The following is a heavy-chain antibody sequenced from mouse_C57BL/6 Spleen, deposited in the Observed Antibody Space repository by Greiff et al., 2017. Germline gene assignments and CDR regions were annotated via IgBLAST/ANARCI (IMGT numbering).Heavy chain of an antibody. Sequence: QVQLKESGPELVKPGASVKISCKASGYAFSSSWMNWVKQRPGKGLEWIGRIYPGDGDTNYNGKFKGKATLTADKSSSTAYMQLSSLTSEDSAVYFCARSTDYGNYDWYFDVWGTGTTVTVSS. D-gene: IGHD2-1*01. CDR1: GYAFSSSW. CDR2: IYPGDGDT. V-gene: IGHV1-82*01. CDR3: ARSTDYGNYDWYFDV. J-gene: IGHJ1*03.